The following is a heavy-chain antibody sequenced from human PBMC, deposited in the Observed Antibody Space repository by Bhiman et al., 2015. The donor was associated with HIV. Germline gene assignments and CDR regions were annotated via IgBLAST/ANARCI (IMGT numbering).Heavy chain of an antibody. D-gene: IGHD1-7*01. Sequence: EVQLVESGGALVQPGGSLRLSCSASGFTFSSYWMSWVRQAPGKGLEWVANIKQDGSDKYYVDSVKGRLTISRDNAKDSLYLQMNSLRVEDTAIYYCARSGTTFRHFDWWGQGTLVTVSS. J-gene: IGHJ4*02. CDR1: GFTFSSYW. CDR2: IKQDGSDK. CDR3: ARSGTTFRHFDW. V-gene: IGHV3-7*03.